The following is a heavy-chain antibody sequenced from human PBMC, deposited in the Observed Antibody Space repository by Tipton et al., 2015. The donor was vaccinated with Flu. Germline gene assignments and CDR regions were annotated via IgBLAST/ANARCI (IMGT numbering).Heavy chain of an antibody. Sequence: TLSLTCTVSGGSISNYYWNWIRQPAGKGLEWIGRIYPSGSTNYNPSLNSRFTMSLDTSKNQFSLRLTSVTAAGTAVYYCARVPYTSPAHAFDIWGRGTMVTVSS. CDR3: ARVPYTSPAHAFDI. D-gene: IGHD2-2*01. J-gene: IGHJ3*02. CDR1: GGSISNYY. CDR2: IYPSGST. V-gene: IGHV4-4*07.